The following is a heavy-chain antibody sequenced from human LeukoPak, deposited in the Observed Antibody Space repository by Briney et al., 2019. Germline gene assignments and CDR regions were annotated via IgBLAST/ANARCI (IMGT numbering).Heavy chain of an antibody. V-gene: IGHV3-30*04. CDR2: ISYDGSNK. Sequence: GGSLRLSCAASGFTFSSYAIHWVRQAPGKGLEWVAVISYDGSNKYYADSVKGRFTISRDNSKNTLYLQMNSLRAEDTAVYYCARGITMVRGGTFYWGQGTLVTVSS. CDR3: ARGITMVRGGTFY. D-gene: IGHD3-10*01. J-gene: IGHJ4*02. CDR1: GFTFSSYA.